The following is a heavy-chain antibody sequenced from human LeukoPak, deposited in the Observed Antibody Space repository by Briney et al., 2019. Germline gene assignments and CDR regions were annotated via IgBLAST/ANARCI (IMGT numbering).Heavy chain of an antibody. Sequence: SVKVSCKASGGTFSIYAISWVRQAPGQGLEWMGGIIPIFGTANYAQKFQGRVTITTDESTSTAYMELSSLRSEDTAVYYCARDRSSPSVGTLGFDPWGQGTLVTVSS. J-gene: IGHJ5*02. V-gene: IGHV1-69*05. CDR2: IIPIFGTA. D-gene: IGHD6-6*01. CDR1: GGTFSIYA. CDR3: ARDRSSPSVGTLGFDP.